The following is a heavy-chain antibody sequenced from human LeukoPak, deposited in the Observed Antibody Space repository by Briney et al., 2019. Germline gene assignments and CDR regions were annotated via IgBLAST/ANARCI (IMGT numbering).Heavy chain of an antibody. CDR3: ARDRYSNEANWFDP. D-gene: IGHD4-11*01. Sequence: ASVKVSCKASGYTFTCYYMHWVRQAPGQGLEWMGWINPNSGGTNYAQKFQGRVTMTRDTSISTAYMELSRLRSDDTAVYYCARDRYSNEANWFDPWGQGTLVTVSS. CDR2: INPNSGGT. J-gene: IGHJ5*02. V-gene: IGHV1-2*02. CDR1: GYTFTCYY.